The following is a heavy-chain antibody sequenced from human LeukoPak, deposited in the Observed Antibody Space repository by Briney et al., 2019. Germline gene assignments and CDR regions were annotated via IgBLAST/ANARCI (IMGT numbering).Heavy chain of an antibody. V-gene: IGHV3-23*01. CDR2: ISDGGDNT. J-gene: IGHJ3*01. D-gene: IGHD4-17*01. CDR3: AKTGVTTVYDGFHF. Sequence: PGGPLRLSCVASGFTFSNSAMSWVRQAPGKGLEWVSSISDGGDNTYYTDSVKGRFTLSRDNSKNTLYLQMNSLRVEDTAVYHCAKTGVTTVYDGFHFWGQGTMIIVSS. CDR1: GFTFSNSA.